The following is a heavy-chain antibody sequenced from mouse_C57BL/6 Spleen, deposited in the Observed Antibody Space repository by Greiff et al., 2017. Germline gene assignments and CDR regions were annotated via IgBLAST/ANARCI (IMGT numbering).Heavy chain of an antibody. CDR3: ARHYYGSSSYWYFDV. J-gene: IGHJ1*03. D-gene: IGHD1-1*01. V-gene: IGHV1-81*01. CDR2: IYPRSGNT. CDR1: GYTFTSYG. Sequence: VKLMESGAELARPGASVKLSCKASGYTFTSYGISWVKQRTGQGLEWIGEIYPRSGNTYYNEKFKGKATLTADKSSSTAYMELRSLTSEDSAVYFCARHYYGSSSYWYFDVWGTGTTVTVSS.